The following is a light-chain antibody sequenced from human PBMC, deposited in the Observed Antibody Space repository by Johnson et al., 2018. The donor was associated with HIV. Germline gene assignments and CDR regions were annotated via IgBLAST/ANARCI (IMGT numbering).Light chain of an antibody. Sequence: QSVLTQPPSVSAAPGQKITVSCSGSSSNIGNNYVSWYQQLPGTAPKLLIYDNNKRPPGIPDRFSASKSGTSATLGITGLQTGDEADYYCGTWDISLSAHYVFGTGTKITVL. CDR1: SSNIGNNY. J-gene: IGLJ1*01. CDR2: DNN. V-gene: IGLV1-51*01. CDR3: GTWDISLSAHYV.